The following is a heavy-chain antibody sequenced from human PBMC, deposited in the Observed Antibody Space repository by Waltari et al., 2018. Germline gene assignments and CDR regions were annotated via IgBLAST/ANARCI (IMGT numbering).Heavy chain of an antibody. D-gene: IGHD2-2*01. V-gene: IGHV1-2*02. CDR1: GYTFTGYY. J-gene: IGHJ4*02. Sequence: QVQLVQSGAEVKKPWASVKVSCKASGYTFTGYYMHWVRQAPGQGLEWMGWINPNSGGTNYAQKFQGRVTMTRDTSISTAYMELSRLRSDDTAVYYCVRVEGYCSSTSCLLDYWGQGTLVTVSS. CDR3: VRVEGYCSSTSCLLDY. CDR2: INPNSGGT.